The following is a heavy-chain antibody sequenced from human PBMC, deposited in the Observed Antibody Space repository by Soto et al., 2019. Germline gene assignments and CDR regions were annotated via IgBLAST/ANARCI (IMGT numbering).Heavy chain of an antibody. CDR3: ARNYGDSTEPDAFDI. CDR1: GFTFSSYA. CDR2: ISYDGSNK. Sequence: GGSLRLSCAASGFTFSSYAMHWVRQAPGKGLEWVAVISYDGSNKYYADSVKGRFTISRDNSKNTLYLQMNSLRAEDTAVYYCARNYGDSTEPDAFDIWGQGTMVTVSS. V-gene: IGHV3-30-3*01. J-gene: IGHJ3*02. D-gene: IGHD4-17*01.